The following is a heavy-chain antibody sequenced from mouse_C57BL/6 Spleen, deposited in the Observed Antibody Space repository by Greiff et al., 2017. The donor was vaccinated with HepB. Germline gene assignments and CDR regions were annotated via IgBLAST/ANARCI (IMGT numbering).Heavy chain of an antibody. CDR1: GFTFSSYG. CDR3: ASMVTPYFDY. D-gene: IGHD2-2*01. J-gene: IGHJ2*01. Sequence: EVQRVESGGDLVKPGGSLKLSCAASGFTFSSYGMSWVRQTPDKRLEWVATISSGGSYTYYPDSVKGRFTISRDNAKNTLYLQMSSLKSEDTAMYYCASMVTPYFDYWGQGTTLTVSS. V-gene: IGHV5-6*01. CDR2: ISSGGSYT.